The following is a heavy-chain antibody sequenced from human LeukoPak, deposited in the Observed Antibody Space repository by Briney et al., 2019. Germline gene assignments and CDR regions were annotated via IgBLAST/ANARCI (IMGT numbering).Heavy chain of an antibody. CDR3: ASEIGAGAKYYYGSGTSTGDAFDI. J-gene: IGHJ3*02. CDR2: INPSGGST. CDR1: GYTFTSYY. V-gene: IGHV1-46*01. D-gene: IGHD3-10*01. Sequence: ASVKVSCKASGYTFTSYYMHWVRQAPGQGLEWMGIINPSGGSTSYAQKFQGRVTMTRDTSTSTVYMELSSLRSEDTAVYYCASEIGAGAKYYYGSGTSTGDAFDIWGQGTMVTVSS.